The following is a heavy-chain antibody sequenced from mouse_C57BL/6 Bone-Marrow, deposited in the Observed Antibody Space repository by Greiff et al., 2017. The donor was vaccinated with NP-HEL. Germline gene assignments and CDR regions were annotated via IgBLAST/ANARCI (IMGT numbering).Heavy chain of an antibody. Sequence: EVKLVESGPGLVKPSESLSLTCSVTGYSITSGYYWNWIRQFPGNNLEWMGYISYDGSNNYNPSLKNRISITRDTSKNQFFLKLNSVTTEDTATYYCARERGYDEYYFDYWGQGTTLTVSS. CDR1: GYSITSGYY. V-gene: IGHV3-6*01. CDR3: ARERGYDEYYFDY. CDR2: ISYDGSN. D-gene: IGHD2-2*01. J-gene: IGHJ2*01.